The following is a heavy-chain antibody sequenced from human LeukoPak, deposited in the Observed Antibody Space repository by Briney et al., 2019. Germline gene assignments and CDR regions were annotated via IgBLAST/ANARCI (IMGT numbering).Heavy chain of an antibody. V-gene: IGHV5-51*01. D-gene: IGHD5-24*01. CDR3: ARTLRDGYNYDAFDI. CDR2: IYPGDSDT. CDR1: GYSFTSYW. J-gene: IGHJ3*02. Sequence: GESLKISCKGSGYSFTSYWIGWVRQMPGKGLEWMGIIYPGDSDTRYSPSFQGQATISADKSISTAYLQWSSLKASDTAMYYCARTLRDGYNYDAFDIWGQGTMVTVSS.